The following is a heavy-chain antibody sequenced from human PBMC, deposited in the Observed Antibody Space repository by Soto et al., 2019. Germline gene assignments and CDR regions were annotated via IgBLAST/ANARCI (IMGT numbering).Heavy chain of an antibody. CDR2: IWYDGSKQ. CDR3: ARGPTSIFGAVVVHYYFDY. J-gene: IGHJ4*01. CDR1: GFTFSSYS. D-gene: IGHD3-16*02. Sequence: GGSLRLSCAASGFTFSSYSMHWVRQAPGKGLEWVALIWYDGSKQYYVDSVKGRFTISRDNSKNTLSLQMNSLRAEDTAVYYCARGPTSIFGAVVVHYYFDYWGQGTLVTVSS. V-gene: IGHV3-33*01.